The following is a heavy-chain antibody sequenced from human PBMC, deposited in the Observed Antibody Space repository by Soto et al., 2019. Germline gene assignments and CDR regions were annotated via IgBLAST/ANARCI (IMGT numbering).Heavy chain of an antibody. CDR3: ARIAVAGTWFAPIETNDAFDI. CDR2: IIPILGIA. Sequence: SVKVSCKASGGTFSSYTISWVRQAPGQGLEWMGRIIPILGIANYAQKFQGRVTITADRSTSTAYMELSSLRPEDTAVYYCARIAVAGTWFAPIETNDAFDIWGQGTMVTVSS. D-gene: IGHD6-19*01. CDR1: GGTFSSYT. V-gene: IGHV1-69*02. J-gene: IGHJ3*02.